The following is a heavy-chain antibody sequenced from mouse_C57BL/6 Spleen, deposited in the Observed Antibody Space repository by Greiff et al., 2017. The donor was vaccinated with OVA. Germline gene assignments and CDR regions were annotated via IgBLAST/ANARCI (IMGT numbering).Heavy chain of an antibody. V-gene: IGHV1-52*01. CDR2: IDPSDSET. D-gene: IGHD2-2*01. J-gene: IGHJ2*01. CDR1: GYTFTSYW. CDR3: ATFGYYFDY. Sequence: QVQLQQPGAELVRPGSSVKLSCKASGYTFTSYWMHWVKQRPIQGLEWIGNIDPSDSETHYYQKFKDKATLTVDKSYRTAYMQLSSMTSEDSAVYYCATFGYYFDYWGQGTTLTVSS.